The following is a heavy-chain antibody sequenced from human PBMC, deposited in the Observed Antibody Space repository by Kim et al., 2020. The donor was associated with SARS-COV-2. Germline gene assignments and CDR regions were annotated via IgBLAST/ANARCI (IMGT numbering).Heavy chain of an antibody. Sequence: GGSLRLSCAASGFTFSSYAMHWVRQAPGKGLEWVAVIWYDGSNKYYADSVKGRFTISRDNSKNTLYLQMNSLRAEDTAVYYCAKEKRGAVAAFDYWGQGTLVTVSS. CDR1: GFTFSSYA. J-gene: IGHJ4*02. D-gene: IGHD6-19*01. V-gene: IGHV3-33*06. CDR2: IWYDGSNK. CDR3: AKEKRGAVAAFDY.